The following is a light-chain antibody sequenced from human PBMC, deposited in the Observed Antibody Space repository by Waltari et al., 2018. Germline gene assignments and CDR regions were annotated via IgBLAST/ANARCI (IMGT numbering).Light chain of an antibody. CDR3: SSQSSNNVVL. CDR1: RCDGGSYNT. Sequence: QSALTQPASVSGSPGQSITIPCTGTRCDGGSYNTVSWYQDHPGQGPKVIIYDVSYRPSGVSARFSGSKSGNTASLTISGLQAEDEADYYCSSQSSNNVVLFGGGTKVTVL. J-gene: IGLJ3*02. V-gene: IGLV2-14*03. CDR2: DVS.